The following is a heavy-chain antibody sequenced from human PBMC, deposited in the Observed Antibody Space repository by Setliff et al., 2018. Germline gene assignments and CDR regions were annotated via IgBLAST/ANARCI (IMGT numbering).Heavy chain of an antibody. D-gene: IGHD3-3*01. V-gene: IGHV4-59*01. CDR1: GDSINNFY. Sequence: PSETLSLTCSVSGDSINNFYWNWIRQSPGTGLEWIGYIFSDGTTYYNPSLKSRVAMSVDTSKNQFSLKLSSVTAADTAVYYCAKVITVFGVVIMENWFDPWGQGTLVTVSS. CDR2: IFSDGTT. J-gene: IGHJ5*02. CDR3: AKVITVFGVVIMENWFDP.